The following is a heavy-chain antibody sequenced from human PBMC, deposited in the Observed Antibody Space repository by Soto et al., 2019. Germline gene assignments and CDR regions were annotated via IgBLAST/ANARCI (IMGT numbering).Heavy chain of an antibody. CDR1: GFTFSSYA. CDR2: ISGSGTST. J-gene: IGHJ4*02. D-gene: IGHD1-26*01. V-gene: IGHV3-23*01. CDR3: AKFLSGRLYPYYFDY. Sequence: PGGSLRLSCAASGFTFSSYAMTWVRQAPGKGLEWVSAISGSGTSTYYADSVKGRFTISRDNSQNTLYLQMNSLRAEDTAVYYCAKFLSGRLYPYYFDYWGQGTLVTVSS.